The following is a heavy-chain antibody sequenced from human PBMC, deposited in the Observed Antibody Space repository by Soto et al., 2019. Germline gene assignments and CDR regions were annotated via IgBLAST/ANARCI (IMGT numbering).Heavy chain of an antibody. Sequence: ASVKVSCKASGYTFTSYDINWVRQATGQGLEWMGWMNPNSGNTGYAQKFEGRVTMTRNTSISTAYMDLSSLRSEDTAVYYCARASWNYDWLDPWGQGTLVNVSS. CDR3: ARASWNYDWLDP. CDR2: MNPNSGNT. D-gene: IGHD1-7*01. V-gene: IGHV1-8*01. CDR1: GYTFTSYD. J-gene: IGHJ5*02.